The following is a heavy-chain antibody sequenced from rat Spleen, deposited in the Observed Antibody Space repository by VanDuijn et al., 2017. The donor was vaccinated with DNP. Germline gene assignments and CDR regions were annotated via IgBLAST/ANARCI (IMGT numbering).Heavy chain of an antibody. D-gene: IGHD5-1*01. CDR3: ATGDY. Sequence: QVQLKESGPGLVQPSQTLSLTCTVSGFSLTSNSVSWVRQPPGKGLEWIGAIWSGGSTDYNSALKSRLSISRDTSKNQVFLKMNSLQSEDTTTYYCATGDYWGQGVMVTVSS. CDR2: IWSGGST. J-gene: IGHJ2*01. V-gene: IGHV2-1*01. CDR1: GFSLTSNS.